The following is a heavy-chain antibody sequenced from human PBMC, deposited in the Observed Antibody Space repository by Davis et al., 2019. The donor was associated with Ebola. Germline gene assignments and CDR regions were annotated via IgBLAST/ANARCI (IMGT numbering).Heavy chain of an antibody. CDR2: IRSKANSYAT. Sequence: GESLKISCAASGFTFSGSAMHWVRQASGKGLEWVGRIRSKANSYATAYAASVKGRFTISRDDSKNTAYLQMNSLKTEDTAVYYCTSGAAGDYWGQGTLVTVSS. CDR1: GFTFSGSA. CDR3: TSGAAGDY. D-gene: IGHD6-13*01. J-gene: IGHJ4*02. V-gene: IGHV3-73*01.